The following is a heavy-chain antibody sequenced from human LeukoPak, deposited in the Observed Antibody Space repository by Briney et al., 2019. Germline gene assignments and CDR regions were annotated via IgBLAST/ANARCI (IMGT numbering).Heavy chain of an antibody. CDR1: GYSISSGYY. Sequence: KPSETLSLTCAVSGYSISSGYYWGWIRQPPGKGLEWIGSIYHSGSTYYNASLKSRVTISVDTSRNQFYLKLSSVTAADTAVYYCARDPYYYDSSGYPFDYWGQGTLVTVSS. CDR3: ARDPYYYDSSGYPFDY. J-gene: IGHJ4*02. D-gene: IGHD3-22*01. V-gene: IGHV4-38-2*02. CDR2: IYHSGST.